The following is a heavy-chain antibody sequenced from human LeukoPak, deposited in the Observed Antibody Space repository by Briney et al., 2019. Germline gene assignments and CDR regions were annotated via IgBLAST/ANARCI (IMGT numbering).Heavy chain of an antibody. Sequence: PGGSLRLSCAASGFTFDDYAMHWVRQAPGKGLEWVSGISSSSSYIYYADSVKGRFTISRDNAKNSLYLQMNSLRAEDTAVYYCASYWGSGNHYFDYWGQGTLVTVSS. V-gene: IGHV3-21*01. CDR3: ASYWGSGNHYFDY. D-gene: IGHD3-10*01. J-gene: IGHJ4*02. CDR2: ISSSSSYI. CDR1: GFTFDDYA.